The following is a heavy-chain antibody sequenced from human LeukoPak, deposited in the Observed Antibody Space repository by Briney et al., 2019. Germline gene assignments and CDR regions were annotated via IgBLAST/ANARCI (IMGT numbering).Heavy chain of an antibody. V-gene: IGHV4-34*01. CDR3: ARDARTGIAVAGRFDY. CDR2: INHSGST. CDR1: GGSFSGYY. J-gene: IGHJ4*02. D-gene: IGHD6-19*01. Sequence: PSETLSLTCAVYGGSFSGYYWSWIRQPPGKGLEWLGEINHSGSTNYKSSLKSRVTISVDTSKNQFSLKLSSVTAADTAVYYCARDARTGIAVAGRFDYWGQGTLVTVSS.